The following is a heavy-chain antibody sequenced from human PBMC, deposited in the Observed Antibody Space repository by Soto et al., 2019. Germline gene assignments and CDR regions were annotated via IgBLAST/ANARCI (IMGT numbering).Heavy chain of an antibody. D-gene: IGHD5-18*01. V-gene: IGHV1-18*01. CDR1: GYTFTNYG. CDR3: ARETGGDNYGPGGFEI. Sequence: QVHLVQSGAEVKKPGASVTVSCKASGYTFTNYGINWVRQAPGHGLEWMGWISTFNGNTNFAQRLQGRVPMTRDTSTSTVYMNLKSLRSDDTAGYFCARETGGDNYGPGGFEIWGQGTMVTVSS. J-gene: IGHJ3*02. CDR2: ISTFNGNT.